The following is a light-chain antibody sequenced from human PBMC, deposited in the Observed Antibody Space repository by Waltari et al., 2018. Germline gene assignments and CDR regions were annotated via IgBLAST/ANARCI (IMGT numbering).Light chain of an antibody. Sequence: QSALTQPASVSGSPGQSITISCTGTSSDIGDYNFVSWYQHHPGEAPKLVIYDVTKRPSGISILFSGSKSGNTASLTISGLQAEDEANYVCASYTSSDSFVVFGGGTKLTVL. J-gene: IGLJ2*01. V-gene: IGLV2-14*03. CDR2: DVT. CDR1: SSDIGDYNF. CDR3: ASYTSSDSFVV.